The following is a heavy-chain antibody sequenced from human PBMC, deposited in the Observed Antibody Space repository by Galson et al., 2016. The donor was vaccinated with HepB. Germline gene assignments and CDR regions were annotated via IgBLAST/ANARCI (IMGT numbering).Heavy chain of an antibody. J-gene: IGHJ6*04. V-gene: IGHV3-23*01. CDR2: ITETGSFA. D-gene: IGHD4-17*01. CDR1: GFTLSSSA. Sequence: SLRLSCAASGFTLSSSAMTWVRQAPGRGLEWVSAITETGSFAYYADSVRGRFTLSRDTSKNTLYLQMNYLRADDTALYYWGRDYPTMTDRYPYHVDVWGKGTAVTVSS. CDR3: GRDYPTMTDRYPYHVDV.